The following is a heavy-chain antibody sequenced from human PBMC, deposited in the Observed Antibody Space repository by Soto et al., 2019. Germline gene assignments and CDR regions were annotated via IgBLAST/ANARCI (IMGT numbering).Heavy chain of an antibody. CDR1: GFTFYTFA. D-gene: IGHD3-22*01. CDR2: ISGSGDKT. V-gene: IGHV3-23*01. J-gene: IGHJ4*02. CDR3: ATTPVGKYYDSSGYLNY. Sequence: PGGSLRLSCSASGFTFYTFAMNWVRQAPGKGLEWVSTISGSGDKTYYADSAKGRFAISRDNSKNTLFLQMNNLRAEDTAEYYCATTPVGKYYDSSGYLNYWGQGALVTVSS.